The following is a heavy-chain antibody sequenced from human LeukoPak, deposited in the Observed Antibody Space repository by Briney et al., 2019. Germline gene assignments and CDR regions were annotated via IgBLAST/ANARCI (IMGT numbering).Heavy chain of an antibody. J-gene: IGHJ4*02. D-gene: IGHD3-3*01. CDR1: GFTFSSYA. V-gene: IGHV3-23*01. Sequence: PGGSLRLSCAASGFTFSSYAMSWVRQAPGKGLEWVSVISGSGGSTYYADSVKGRFTISRDNSKNTLYLQMNSLRAEDTAVYYCAKAAAITIFGVVIVNFDYWGQGTLVTVSS. CDR2: ISGSGGST. CDR3: AKAAAITIFGVVIVNFDY.